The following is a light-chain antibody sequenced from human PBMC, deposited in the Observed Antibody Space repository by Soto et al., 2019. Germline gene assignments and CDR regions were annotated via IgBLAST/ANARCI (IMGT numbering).Light chain of an antibody. Sequence: QSVLTQPASVSGSPGQSITISCTGTSSDVGGYNYVSWYQHHPGKAPKLLIYDVNNRPSGVSDRFSGSKSGNTASLTISGLKTEDEADYYCSSYTSIITVVFGGGTKLTVL. CDR3: SSYTSIITVV. CDR1: SSDVGGYNY. V-gene: IGLV2-14*01. CDR2: DVN. J-gene: IGLJ2*01.